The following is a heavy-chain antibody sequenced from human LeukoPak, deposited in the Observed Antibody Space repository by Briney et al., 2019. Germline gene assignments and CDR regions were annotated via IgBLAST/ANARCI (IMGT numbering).Heavy chain of an antibody. CDR1: GFTISNYA. V-gene: IGHV3-23*01. CDR3: AKARSEVQAYFHGMDV. J-gene: IGHJ6*02. Sequence: GASLRLSCAASGFTISNYAMSWVRQPPGKGLEWVSGIGKSDDGTHYADSVKGRFTISRDNSKNTLYLQMNSLRAEDTAVYYCAKARSEVQAYFHGMDVWGQGTTVIVSS. CDR2: IGKSDDGT. D-gene: IGHD1-1*01.